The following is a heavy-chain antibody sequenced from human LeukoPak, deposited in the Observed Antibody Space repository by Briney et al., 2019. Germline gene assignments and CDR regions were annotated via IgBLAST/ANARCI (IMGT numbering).Heavy chain of an antibody. CDR1: GFTFRNFV. Sequence: PGGSLRLSFAALGFTFRNFVIHWVRQAPGKGLEWVAVISYNGDNKHYAESVKGRFTISRDNSKNTLDLQMNSLSPEDTAVYYCARERYFDYWGQGTLVTVSS. J-gene: IGHJ4*02. CDR3: ARERYFDY. CDR2: ISYNGDNK. V-gene: IGHV3-30*03.